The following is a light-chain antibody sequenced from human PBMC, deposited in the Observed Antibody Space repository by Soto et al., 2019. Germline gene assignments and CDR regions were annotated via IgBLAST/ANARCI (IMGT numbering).Light chain of an antibody. CDR3: QQYNDWPRT. CDR1: QSVSSKY. J-gene: IGKJ1*01. CDR2: GTS. V-gene: IGKV3-20*01. Sequence: EIVLTRSPGTLSLSPGERATLSCTASQSVSSKYLAWYQQKPGQAPRVLIYGTSIRASGVPERFSGSGSGADFTLTISRLEPEDFAVYYCQQYNDWPRTFGQGTKVDIK.